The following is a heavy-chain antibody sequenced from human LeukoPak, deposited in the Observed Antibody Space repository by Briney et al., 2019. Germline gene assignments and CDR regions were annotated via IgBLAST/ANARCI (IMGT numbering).Heavy chain of an antibody. CDR2: IYHSGST. J-gene: IGHJ4*02. CDR3: AREGFWSAIRPVYFDY. Sequence: PSETLSLTCTVSYGSISDISYYWGWIRQPPGKGLEWIGSIYHSGSTYYNPSLKSRVTISVDTSKNQFSLKLSSVTAADTAVYYCAREGFWSAIRPVYFDYWGQGTLVTVSS. D-gene: IGHD3-3*01. CDR1: YGSISDISYY. V-gene: IGHV4-39*07.